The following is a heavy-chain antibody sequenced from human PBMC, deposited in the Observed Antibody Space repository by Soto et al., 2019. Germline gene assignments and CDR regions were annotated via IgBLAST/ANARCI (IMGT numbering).Heavy chain of an antibody. CDR2: IKQDGSEK. CDR1: GFTFSSYW. D-gene: IGHD3-10*01. V-gene: IGHV3-7*03. Sequence: GGSLRLSCAASGFTFSSYWMSWVRQAPGKGLEWVANIKQDGSEKYYVDSVKGRFTISRDNAKNSLYLQMNSLRAEDTAVYYCARDLNYYGSGSYYSYYYYGMDVWGQGTTVPVYS. CDR3: ARDLNYYGSGSYYSYYYYGMDV. J-gene: IGHJ6*02.